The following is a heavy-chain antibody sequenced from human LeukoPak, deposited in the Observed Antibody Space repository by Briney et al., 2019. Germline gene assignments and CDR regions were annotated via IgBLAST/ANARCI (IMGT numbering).Heavy chain of an antibody. CDR3: ARGRGYSGYDTFNWFDP. CDR2: IFYSGST. Sequence: SETLSLTCTVSGGSISTSNYYWGWIRQPPGKGLEWIGNIFYSGSTYYSPSLRSRVTISLDTSKNQFSLKLSSVTAADTAVYYCARGRGYSGYDTFNWFDPWGQGTLVTVSS. V-gene: IGHV4-39*07. CDR1: GGSISTSNYY. J-gene: IGHJ5*02. D-gene: IGHD5-12*01.